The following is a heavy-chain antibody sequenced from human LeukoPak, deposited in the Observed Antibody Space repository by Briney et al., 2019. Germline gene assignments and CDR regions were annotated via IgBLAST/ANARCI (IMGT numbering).Heavy chain of an antibody. Sequence: GGSLRLSCVASGFTFSGYAMSWVRQAPGKGLEWVATISASGGSTYYADSVKGRFTISRDNSKNMLYLQMNSLRAEDTAVYYCAKDLGYYYDGSGYYYFDYWGQGALVTVSS. CDR2: ISASGGST. J-gene: IGHJ4*02. CDR3: AKDLGYYYDGSGYYYFDY. V-gene: IGHV3-23*01. D-gene: IGHD3-22*01. CDR1: GFTFSGYA.